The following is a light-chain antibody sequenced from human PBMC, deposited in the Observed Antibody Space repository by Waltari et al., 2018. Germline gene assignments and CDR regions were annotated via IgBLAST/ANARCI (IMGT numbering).Light chain of an antibody. CDR3: TSYAGGKDLVV. J-gene: IGLJ2*01. CDR2: DDS. CDR1: NIGRKS. V-gene: IGLV3-21*02. Sequence: SYVLTQAPSVSVAPGQTASITCGGNNIGRKSVHWYQQRPGQAPVLVVYDDSERPSGIPERFSGSKSGNTASLTVSGLQAEDEADYYCTSYAGGKDLVVFGGGTKLTVL.